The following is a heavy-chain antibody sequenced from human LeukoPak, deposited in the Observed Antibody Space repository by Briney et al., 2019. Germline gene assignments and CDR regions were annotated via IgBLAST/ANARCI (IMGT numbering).Heavy chain of an antibody. V-gene: IGHV6-1*01. CDR1: GDSVSSNSAA. CDR2: TYYRSQWFY. J-gene: IGHJ5*02. Sequence: SQTLSLTCAISGDSVSSNSAAWNWIRQSPSRGLEWLGRTYYRSQWFYDYALSVRSRININPDISKNQFSLQLTSVTPEDTAVYYCVRLSFESSGPWGQGTLVTVSS. D-gene: IGHD6-19*01. CDR3: VRLSFESSGP.